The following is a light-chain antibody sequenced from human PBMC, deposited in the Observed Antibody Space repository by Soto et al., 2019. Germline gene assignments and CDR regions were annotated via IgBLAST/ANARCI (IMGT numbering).Light chain of an antibody. CDR1: QSISSW. CDR3: QQHSSSSPYT. V-gene: IGKV1-5*03. CDR2: KAS. J-gene: IGKJ2*01. Sequence: DVQMTQSPSTLSASVGDRVTITCRASQSISSWLAWYQQKPGKAPNLLIYKASTLGSGVPSRFSGGGSGTEFTLTIISLQPDDFATYYCQQHSSSSPYTFGQGTKLEIK.